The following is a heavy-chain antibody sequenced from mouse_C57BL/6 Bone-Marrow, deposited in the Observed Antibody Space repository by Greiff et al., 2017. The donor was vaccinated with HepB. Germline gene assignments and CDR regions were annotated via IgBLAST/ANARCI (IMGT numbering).Heavy chain of an antibody. J-gene: IGHJ1*03. D-gene: IGHD1-1*01. CDR3: ARSHYYGSRWYFDV. CDR2: IDPYDSYT. CDR1: GYTFTSYW. Sequence: QVQLQQPGAELVMPGASVKLSCKASGYTFTSYWMHWVKQRPGQGLEWIGEIDPYDSYTNYNQKFKGKSTLTVDKSSSTAYMQLSSLTSEDSAVYYCARSHYYGSRWYFDVWGTGTTVTVSS. V-gene: IGHV1-69*01.